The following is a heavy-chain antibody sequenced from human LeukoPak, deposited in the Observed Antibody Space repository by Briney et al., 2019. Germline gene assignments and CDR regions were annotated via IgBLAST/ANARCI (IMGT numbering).Heavy chain of an antibody. Sequence: GGSLRLSCAASGFTFSSYSMNWVRQAPGKGLEWVSYISSSSSTIYYADSVKGRFTISRDNAKNSLYLQMNSLRAEDTAVFYCARDQYDTWSRRGNFDSWGQRTLVIVSS. D-gene: IGHD3-3*01. CDR3: ARDQYDTWSRRGNFDS. V-gene: IGHV3-48*01. J-gene: IGHJ4*02. CDR1: GFTFSSYS. CDR2: ISSSSSTI.